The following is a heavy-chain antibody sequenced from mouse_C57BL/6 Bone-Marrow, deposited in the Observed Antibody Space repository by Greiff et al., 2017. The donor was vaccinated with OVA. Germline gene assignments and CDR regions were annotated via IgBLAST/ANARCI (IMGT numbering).Heavy chain of an antibody. Sequence: VQLQQPGAELVKPGASVKLSCKASGYTFTSYWMQWVKQRPGQGLEWIGEIDPSDSYTNYNQKFKGKATLTVDTSSSTAYMQLSSLTSEDSAVYYCAGDLLWYPFAYGGQGTLVTVSA. V-gene: IGHV1-50*01. CDR1: GYTFTSYW. D-gene: IGHD2-1*01. CDR3: AGDLLWYPFAY. CDR2: IDPSDSYT. J-gene: IGHJ3*01.